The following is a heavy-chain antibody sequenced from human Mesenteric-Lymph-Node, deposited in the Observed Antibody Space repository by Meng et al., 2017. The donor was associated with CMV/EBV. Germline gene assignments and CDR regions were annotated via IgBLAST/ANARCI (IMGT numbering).Heavy chain of an antibody. CDR2: IRYDGSNK. D-gene: IGHD4-17*01. J-gene: IGHJ4*02. CDR3: ANVDSDYGDYYFDY. Sequence: GESLKISCAASGFTFSSYGMHWVRQAPGKGLEWVAFIRYDGSNKYYADSVKGRFTISRDNSKNTLYLQMNSLRAEDTAVYYCANVDSDYGDYYFDYWGQGTLVTSPQ. V-gene: IGHV3-30*02. CDR1: GFTFSSYG.